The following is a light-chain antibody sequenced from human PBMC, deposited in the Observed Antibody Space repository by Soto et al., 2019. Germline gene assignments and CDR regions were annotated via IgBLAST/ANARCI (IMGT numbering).Light chain of an antibody. J-gene: IGKJ4*01. CDR3: QQRSDSPPLT. V-gene: IGKV3-11*01. Sequence: VLTQSPATLSLSPGDRATLSCRASQSVFGYLAWYQHKPGQAPRLLIYDAYKRAPGVPARFSGSGSETDFTLIISSLEPEDFAVYYCQQRSDSPPLTFGGGTRVDIK. CDR1: QSVFGY. CDR2: DAY.